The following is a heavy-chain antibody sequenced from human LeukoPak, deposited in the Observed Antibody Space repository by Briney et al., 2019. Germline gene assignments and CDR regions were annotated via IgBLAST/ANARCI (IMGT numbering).Heavy chain of an antibody. CDR3: ARGAMAAAGY. CDR1: GFTISSYW. CDR2: IKEDGSDK. D-gene: IGHD6-13*01. J-gene: IGHJ4*02. Sequence: GGSLRLSCAASGFTISSYWMNWVRQAPGKGLEWVANIKEDGSDKYYVDSVKGRFTISRDNAKKSLYLQMNSLRAEDTAIYYCARGAMAAAGYWGQGTLVTVSS. V-gene: IGHV3-7*01.